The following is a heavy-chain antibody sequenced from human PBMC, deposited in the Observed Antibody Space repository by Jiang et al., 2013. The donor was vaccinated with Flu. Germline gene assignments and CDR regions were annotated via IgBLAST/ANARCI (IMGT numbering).Heavy chain of an antibody. Sequence: LLKPSETLSLTCAVYGGSFSGYYWSWIRQPPGKGLEWIGEINHSGSTNYNPSLKSRVTISVDTSKNQFSLKLSSVTAADTAVYYCAREALGYCSSTSCYLKAYYYYYGMDVWGQGP. CDR2: INHSGST. J-gene: IGHJ6*02. D-gene: IGHD2-2*01. CDR1: GGSFSGYY. CDR3: AREALGYCSSTSCYLKAYYYYYGMDV. V-gene: IGHV4-34*01.